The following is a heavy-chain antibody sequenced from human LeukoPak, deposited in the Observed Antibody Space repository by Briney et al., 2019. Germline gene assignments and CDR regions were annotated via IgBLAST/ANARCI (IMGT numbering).Heavy chain of an antibody. V-gene: IGHV3-7*01. CDR2: IKQEGSEK. CDR1: GFTFSRYW. Sequence: PGGSLRLSCAASGFTFSRYWMAWVRQAPGKGLEWVANIKQEGSEKYYVDSVRGRFTISRDNAKNSLSLQMDSLRVEDTALYYCATHSVGVLPIATFDYWGQGTLVTVSS. J-gene: IGHJ4*02. D-gene: IGHD2-21*01. CDR3: ATHSVGVLPIATFDY.